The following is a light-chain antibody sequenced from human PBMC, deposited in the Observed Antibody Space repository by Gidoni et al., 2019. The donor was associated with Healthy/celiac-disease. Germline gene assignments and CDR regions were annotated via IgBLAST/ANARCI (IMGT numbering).Light chain of an antibody. CDR1: QSVLYSSNNKNY. V-gene: IGKV4-1*01. J-gene: IGKJ3*01. CDR3: QQYYSTPHT. Sequence: DIVMTQSPDPLAVSLCERATINFTSSQSVLYSSNNKNYLAWYQQKPGQPPKLLIYWASTRESGVPDRFSGSGSGTDFTLTISSLQAEDVAVYYCQQYYSTPHTFGPGTKVDIK. CDR2: WAS.